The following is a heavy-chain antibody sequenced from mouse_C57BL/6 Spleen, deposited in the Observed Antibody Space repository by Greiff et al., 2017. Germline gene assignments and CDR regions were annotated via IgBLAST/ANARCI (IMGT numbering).Heavy chain of an antibody. D-gene: IGHD1-1*01. CDR1: GYAFTNYL. Sequence: VQLQQSGAELVRPGASVKVSCKASGYAFTNYLIEWVKQRPGQGLEWIGVINPGSGGTNYNEKFKGKATLTADKSSSTAYMQLSSLPSEDSAVYFCARGGNGSSYAMDYWGQGTSVTVSS. CDR2: INPGSGGT. V-gene: IGHV1-54*01. CDR3: ARGGNGSSYAMDY. J-gene: IGHJ4*01.